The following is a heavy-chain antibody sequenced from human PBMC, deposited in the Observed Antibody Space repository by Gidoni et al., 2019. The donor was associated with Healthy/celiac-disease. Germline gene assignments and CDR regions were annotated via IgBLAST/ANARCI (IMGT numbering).Heavy chain of an antibody. V-gene: IGHV3-30*03. Sequence: QVQLVESGGGVVQPGRSLRLSCAASGFTFSSYGMHWVRQAPGKGLEWVAVISYDGSNKYYADSVKGRFTISRDNSKNTLYLQMNSLRAEDTAVYYCARDTPLWSGYGDYWGQGTLVTVSS. D-gene: IGHD3-3*01. CDR2: ISYDGSNK. CDR3: ARDTPLWSGYGDY. J-gene: IGHJ4*02. CDR1: GFTFSSYG.